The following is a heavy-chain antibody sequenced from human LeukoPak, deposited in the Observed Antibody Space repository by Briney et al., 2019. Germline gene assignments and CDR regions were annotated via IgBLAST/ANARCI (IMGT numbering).Heavy chain of an antibody. Sequence: GGSLRLSCAASGFTFSSYGMHWVRQAPGKGLEWVAVISYDGSNKYYADSVKGRFTISRDNAKNSLFLQMNSLRAEDTAVYYCANQHMDYFDYWGQGTLVTVSS. CDR3: ANQHMDYFDY. CDR1: GFTFSSYG. D-gene: IGHD2-21*01. V-gene: IGHV3-30*18. J-gene: IGHJ4*02. CDR2: ISYDGSNK.